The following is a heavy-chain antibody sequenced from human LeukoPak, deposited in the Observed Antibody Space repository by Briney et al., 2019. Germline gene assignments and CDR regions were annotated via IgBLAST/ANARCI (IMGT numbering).Heavy chain of an antibody. J-gene: IGHJ3*02. Sequence: PGGSLRLSCAASGFTFSDYYMSWIRQAPGKGLEWVSYISSSGSTIYYTDSVKGRFTISRGNAKNSLYLQMNSLRAEDTAVYYCARDAGSEGDAFDIWGQGTMVTVSS. V-gene: IGHV3-11*01. D-gene: IGHD6-13*01. CDR3: ARDAGSEGDAFDI. CDR2: ISSSGSTI. CDR1: GFTFSDYY.